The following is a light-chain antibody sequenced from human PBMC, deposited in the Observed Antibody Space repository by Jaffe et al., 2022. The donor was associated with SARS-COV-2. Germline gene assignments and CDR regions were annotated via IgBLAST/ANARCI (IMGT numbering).Light chain of an antibody. CDR3: QQGYSTPYT. CDR2: AAS. CDR1: QSISNF. Sequence: DIQMTQSPSSLSAFVGDRVTITCRASQSISNFLGWYQQRPGKAPKLLIYAASSLQSGVPSRFRGSGSGTDFTLTISSLQPEDFATYYCQQGYSTPYTFGQGTKVEIK. V-gene: IGKV1-39*01. J-gene: IGKJ2*01.